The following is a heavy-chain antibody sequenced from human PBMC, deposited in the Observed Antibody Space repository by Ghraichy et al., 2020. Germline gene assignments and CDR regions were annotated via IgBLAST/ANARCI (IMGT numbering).Heavy chain of an antibody. CDR1: GGSISSYY. V-gene: IGHV4-59*01. D-gene: IGHD4-17*01. Sequence: SETLSLTCTVSGGSISSYYWSWIRQPPGKGLEWIGYIYYSGSTNYNPSLKSRVTISVDTTKNQFSLKLSSVTAADTAVYYWARVRFEYGDAFDIWGQGTMVTVSS. J-gene: IGHJ3*02. CDR2: IYYSGST. CDR3: ARVRFEYGDAFDI.